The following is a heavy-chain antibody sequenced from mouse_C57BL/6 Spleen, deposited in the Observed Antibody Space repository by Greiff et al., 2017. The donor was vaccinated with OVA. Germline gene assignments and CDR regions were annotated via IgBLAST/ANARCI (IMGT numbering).Heavy chain of an antibody. V-gene: IGHV1-26*01. CDR2: INPNNGGT. Sequence: VQLQQSGPELVKPGASVKISCKASGYTFTDYYMNWVKQSHGKSLEWIGDINPNNGGTSYNQKFKGKATLTVDKSSSTAYMELRSLTSEDSAVYYCARWITTVVAPMDYWGQGTSVTVSS. D-gene: IGHD1-1*01. CDR3: ARWITTVVAPMDY. CDR1: GYTFTDYY. J-gene: IGHJ4*01.